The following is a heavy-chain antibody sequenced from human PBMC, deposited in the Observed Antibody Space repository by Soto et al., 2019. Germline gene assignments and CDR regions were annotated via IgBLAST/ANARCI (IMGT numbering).Heavy chain of an antibody. D-gene: IGHD3-10*01. V-gene: IGHV1-18*01. J-gene: IGHJ5*02. CDR2: IATYNSNR. CDR3: ARVLRGVVYWFDP. Sequence: ASVKVSCKPSGDTFTNFGLSWVRQAPGQGLEWMGWIATYNSNRNYAQKFQGRLTLTTDTSTSTAYMELKSLGYDDTAVYYCARVLRGVVYWFDPWGQGTLVTVSS. CDR1: GDTFTNFG.